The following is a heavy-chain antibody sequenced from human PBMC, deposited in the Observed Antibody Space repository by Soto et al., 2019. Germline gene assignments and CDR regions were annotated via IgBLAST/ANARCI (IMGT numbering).Heavy chain of an antibody. D-gene: IGHD2-2*01. Sequence: EVQLVESGGGLVKPGGSLRLSCAASGFTFSSYSMNWVRQAPGKGLEWVSSISSSSSYIYYADSVKGRFTISRDNAKKSLYLQMNSLRAEDTAVYYCARDSCSSTSCYAVDYYYYYYMDVWGKGTTVTVSS. V-gene: IGHV3-21*01. CDR3: ARDSCSSTSCYAVDYYYYYYMDV. J-gene: IGHJ6*03. CDR1: GFTFSSYS. CDR2: ISSSSSYI.